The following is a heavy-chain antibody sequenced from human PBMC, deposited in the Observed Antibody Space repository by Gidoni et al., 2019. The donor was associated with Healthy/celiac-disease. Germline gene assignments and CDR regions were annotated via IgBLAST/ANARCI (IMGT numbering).Heavy chain of an antibody. CDR3: ARDLFYYESSGYYRGWYFDL. CDR1: GFTFSSYW. V-gene: IGHV3-74*01. Sequence: EVQLVESGGGLVQPGGSLRLSCAASGFTFSSYWMHWVRQAPGKGLVWVSRINSDGSSTSYADSVKGRFTISRDNAKNTLYLQMNSLRAEDTAVYYCARDLFYYESSGYYRGWYFDLWGRGTLVTVSS. CDR2: INSDGSST. D-gene: IGHD3-22*01. J-gene: IGHJ2*01.